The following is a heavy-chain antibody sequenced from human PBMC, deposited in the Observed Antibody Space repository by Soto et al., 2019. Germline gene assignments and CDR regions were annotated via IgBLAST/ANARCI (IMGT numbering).Heavy chain of an antibody. CDR1: GASISSGNFY. D-gene: IGHD2-15*01. CDR3: ARDNLALGV. CDR2: IHHSGNT. J-gene: IGHJ6*02. Sequence: SETLSLTCTVSGASISSGNFYWTWIRQHPGTGLEWVAYIHHSGNTYYNPSLKSRLTISMDTSKNQFSLRLNSVTAADTAVYYCARDNLALGVWGPGTTVTVSS. V-gene: IGHV4-31*03.